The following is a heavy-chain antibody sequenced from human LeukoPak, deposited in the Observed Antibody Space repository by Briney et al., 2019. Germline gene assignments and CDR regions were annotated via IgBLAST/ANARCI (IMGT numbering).Heavy chain of an antibody. V-gene: IGHV4-59*08. Sequence: SGPTLVKPSETLSLTCTVSGGSMSNYYGSWIRLPPGKGLEWIAYIYYTGSTYYNPSLKSRVTMSVDTSKNQFSLSLSSVTAADTAIYYCARHISGAATLDWGQGTLVTVSS. CDR2: IYYTGST. CDR3: ARHISGAATLD. J-gene: IGHJ4*02. CDR1: GGSMSNYY. D-gene: IGHD3-3*02.